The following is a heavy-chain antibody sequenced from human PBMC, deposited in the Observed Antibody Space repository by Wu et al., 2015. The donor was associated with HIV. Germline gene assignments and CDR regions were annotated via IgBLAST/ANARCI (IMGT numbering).Heavy chain of an antibody. D-gene: IGHD3-10*01. CDR1: GGSFSGYY. J-gene: IGHJ4*02. CDR3: ARGRGMTFDY. Sequence: QVQLQQWGAGLLKPSETLSLTCAVYGGSFSGYYWSWIRQPPGKGLEWIGEINHSGSTNYNPSLKSRVTISVDTSKDQFSLKLSSVTATDTTVYYCARGRGMTFDYWGQGTLVTVSS. V-gene: IGHV4-34*01. CDR2: INHSGST.